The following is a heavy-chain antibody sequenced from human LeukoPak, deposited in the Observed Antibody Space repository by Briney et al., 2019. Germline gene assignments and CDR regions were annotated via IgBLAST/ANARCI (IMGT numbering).Heavy chain of an antibody. Sequence: GGSLRLSCAASGFTVSSNYMSWVRQAPGKGPEWVSVIYSGGSTYYADSVRGRFTISRDNSKNTLYLQMNSLRVEDTAVYYCAREIYCSASSCTGGVFDIWGQGTMVTVSS. J-gene: IGHJ3*02. CDR2: IYSGGST. CDR3: AREIYCSASSCTGGVFDI. V-gene: IGHV3-53*01. D-gene: IGHD2-15*01. CDR1: GFTVSSNY.